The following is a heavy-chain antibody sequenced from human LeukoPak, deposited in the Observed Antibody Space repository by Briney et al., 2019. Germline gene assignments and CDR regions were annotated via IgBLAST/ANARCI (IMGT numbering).Heavy chain of an antibody. Sequence: ASVKVSCKAPGYTLSKLSIHWVRQPSGKGLEWMGAFDPEDGETIYAQEFQGRATMTADTSTDTAYMELRSLRSDDTAVYYCARDLKLRGGDRFDYWGQGTLVTVSS. V-gene: IGHV1-24*01. CDR2: FDPEDGET. CDR3: ARDLKLRGGDRFDY. D-gene: IGHD2-21*02. J-gene: IGHJ4*02. CDR1: GYTLSKLS.